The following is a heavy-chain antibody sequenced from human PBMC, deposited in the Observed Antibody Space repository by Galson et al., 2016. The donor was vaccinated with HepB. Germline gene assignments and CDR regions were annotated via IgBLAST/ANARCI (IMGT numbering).Heavy chain of an antibody. J-gene: IGHJ6*02. Sequence: SLRLSCAASGFTFSDYYMSWIRQAPGKGLEWVSFISSTGSKIYYAESVKGRFTISRDNAKNSLHLQMNSLRAEDTALYYCARGEYDFWSGYYYGVDVWGQGTTVTVSS. CDR2: ISSTGSKI. CDR3: ARGEYDFWSGYYYGVDV. D-gene: IGHD3-3*01. CDR1: GFTFSDYY. V-gene: IGHV3-11*01.